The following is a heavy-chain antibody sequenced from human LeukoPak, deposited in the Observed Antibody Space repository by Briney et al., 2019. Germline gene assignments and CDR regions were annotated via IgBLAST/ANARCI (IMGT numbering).Heavy chain of an antibody. D-gene: IGHD6-13*01. V-gene: IGHV4-34*01. CDR3: ARHAPSPSSSWGYYYYYMDV. CDR1: GGSFSGYY. J-gene: IGHJ6*03. CDR2: INHSGST. Sequence: SETLSLTCAVYGGSFSGYYWSWIRQPPGKGLEWIGEINHSGSTNYNPSLKSRVTISVDTSKNQFSLKLSSVTAADTAVYYCARHAPSPSSSWGYYYYYMDVWGKGTTVTISS.